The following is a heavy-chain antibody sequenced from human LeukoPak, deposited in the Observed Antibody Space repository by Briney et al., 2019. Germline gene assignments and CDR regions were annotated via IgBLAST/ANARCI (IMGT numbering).Heavy chain of an antibody. CDR3: ARPGYYDSSGYLNTDDY. CDR2: IYPGDSDA. D-gene: IGHD3-22*01. Sequence: GESLKISCKGSGYSFTSYWIGWVRQMPGKGLEWMGIIYPGDSDARYSPSFQGQVTISADKSISTAYLQWSSLKASDTAMYYCARPGYYDSSGYLNTDDYWGQGTLVTVSS. J-gene: IGHJ4*02. V-gene: IGHV5-51*01. CDR1: GYSFTSYW.